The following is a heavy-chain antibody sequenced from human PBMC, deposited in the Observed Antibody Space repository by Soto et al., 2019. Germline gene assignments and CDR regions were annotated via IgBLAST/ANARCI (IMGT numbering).Heavy chain of an antibody. CDR3: AGRQRITLVRGVIGPSYMAV. CDR1: GGSFNDYY. CDR2: INHSGSI. V-gene: IGHV4-34*01. D-gene: IGHD3-10*01. Sequence: QVQLQPWGAGLLKPSETLSLTCAVYGGSFNDYYWSWIRQPPGKGLEWLAEINHSGSINYNPSLKSRVTISVDTSKNQLSLNLIALTAADTAVYYCAGRQRITLVRGVIGPSYMAVWGTGTTVTVSS. J-gene: IGHJ6*03.